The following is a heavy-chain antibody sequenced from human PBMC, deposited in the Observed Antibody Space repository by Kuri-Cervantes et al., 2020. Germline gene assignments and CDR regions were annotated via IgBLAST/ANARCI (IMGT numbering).Heavy chain of an antibody. CDR2: ISGSGGST. J-gene: IGHJ6*03. CDR1: GFTFSSYA. D-gene: IGHD6-13*01. CDR3: ALSSSSWGLNYYYYMDV. Sequence: GESLKIFCAASGFTFSSYAMSWVRQAPGKGLEWVSAISGSGGSTYYADSVKGRFTISRDNSKNTLYLQMNSLRAEDTAVYYCALSSSSWGLNYYYYMDVWGKGTTVTVSS. V-gene: IGHV3-23*01.